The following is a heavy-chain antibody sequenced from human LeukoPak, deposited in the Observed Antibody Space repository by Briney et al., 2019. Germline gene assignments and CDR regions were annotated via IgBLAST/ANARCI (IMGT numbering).Heavy chain of an antibody. Sequence: SVKVSCKASGFTFTSSAVQWVRQARGQRLEWIGWIVVGSGNTNYAQKFQERVTITRDMSTSTAYMELSSLRSEDTAVYYCAASLNYYDSSGHAHLDYWGQGTLSPSPQ. V-gene: IGHV1-58*01. J-gene: IGHJ4*02. CDR2: IVVGSGNT. D-gene: IGHD3-22*01. CDR3: AASLNYYDSSGHAHLDY. CDR1: GFTFTSSA.